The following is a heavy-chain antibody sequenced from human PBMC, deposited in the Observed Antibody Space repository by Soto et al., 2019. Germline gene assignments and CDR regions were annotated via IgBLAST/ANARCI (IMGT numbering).Heavy chain of an antibody. CDR1: GFTFSSYS. CDR2: ISSSSSTI. V-gene: IGHV3-48*01. Sequence: VQLVESGGGLVQPGGSLRLSCAASGFTFSSYSMNWVRQAPGKGLEWVSYISSSSSTIYYADSVKGRFTISRDNAKNSLYLQMNSVRAEDTAVYYCARGLDIVVVVAATGHYFDYWGQGTLVTVSS. D-gene: IGHD2-15*01. J-gene: IGHJ4*02. CDR3: ARGLDIVVVVAATGHYFDY.